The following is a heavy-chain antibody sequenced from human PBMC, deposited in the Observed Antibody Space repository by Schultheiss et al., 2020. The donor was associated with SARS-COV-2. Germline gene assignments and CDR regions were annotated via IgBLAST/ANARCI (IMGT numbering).Heavy chain of an antibody. CDR1: GFTFSSYA. CDR3: ARDRPPVGAPAFDI. V-gene: IGHV3-33*08. J-gene: IGHJ3*02. Sequence: GGSLRLSCAASGFTFSSYAMSWVRQAPGKGLEWVAVIWYDGSNKYYADSVKGRFTISRDNAKNSLYLQMNSLRAEDTAVYYCARDRPPVGAPAFDIWGQGTMVTVSS. D-gene: IGHD1-26*01. CDR2: IWYDGSNK.